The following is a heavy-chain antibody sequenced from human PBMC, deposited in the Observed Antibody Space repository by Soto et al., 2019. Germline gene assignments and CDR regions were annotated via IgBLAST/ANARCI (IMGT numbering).Heavy chain of an antibody. V-gene: IGHV1-8*01. CDR2: MNPNSGNT. D-gene: IGHD2-2*01. J-gene: IGHJ5*02. CDR3: ARGRNTIVVVPAAPYNWFDP. Sequence: ASVKVSCKASGYTFTSYDINWVRQATGQGLEWMGWMNPNSGNTGNAQKFQGRVTMTRNTSISTAYMELSSLRSEDTAVYYCARGRNTIVVVPAAPYNWFDPWGQGTLVTVSS. CDR1: GYTFTSYD.